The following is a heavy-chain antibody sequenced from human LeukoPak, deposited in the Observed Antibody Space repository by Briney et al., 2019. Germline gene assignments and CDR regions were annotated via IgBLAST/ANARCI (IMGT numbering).Heavy chain of an antibody. CDR3: TRVIVAVPGYFDYFDF. CDR2: INEDGSNK. CDR1: GFSFSTHY. Sequence: GGSLRLSCTASGFSFSTHYMRWIRQAPRKGLEWVANINEDGSNKWHLGSVKGRFTVSRDNARDSLYLQMNSLRVEDTAVYYCTRVIVAVPGYFDYFDFWGQGVLVTVSS. J-gene: IGHJ4*02. V-gene: IGHV3-7*01. D-gene: IGHD6-19*01.